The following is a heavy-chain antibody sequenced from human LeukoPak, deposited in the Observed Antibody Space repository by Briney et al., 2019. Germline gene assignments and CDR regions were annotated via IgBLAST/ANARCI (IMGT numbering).Heavy chain of an antibody. CDR1: GGSISSYY. J-gene: IGHJ4*02. D-gene: IGHD2-21*02. CDR2: IYTSGST. CDR3: ATAEGGSGAWYSPFAY. V-gene: IGHV4-4*07. Sequence: SETLSLTCAVSGGSISSYYWSWIRQPAGKGLEWIGRIYTSGSTNYNPSLKSRVTISVDTSKNKSSLKLSSVTAADTAGYYCATAEGGSGAWYSPFAYWGQRTLVTVSS.